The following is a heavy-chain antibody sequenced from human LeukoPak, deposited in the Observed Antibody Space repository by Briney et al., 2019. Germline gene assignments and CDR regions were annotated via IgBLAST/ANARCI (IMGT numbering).Heavy chain of an antibody. CDR2: INDSGST. CDR3: ARAGGSSWSSLDY. J-gene: IGHJ4*02. CDR1: VGSLSGYY. Sequence: SETLSLTCAVYVGSLSGYYWTCIRQPPGKGLEWIGEINDSGSTNCNPSLKSRVTMSVDTSKNQFSLTLSSVTAADTAVYYCARAGGSSWSSLDYWGQGSLVTVSS. D-gene: IGHD6-13*01. V-gene: IGHV4-34*01.